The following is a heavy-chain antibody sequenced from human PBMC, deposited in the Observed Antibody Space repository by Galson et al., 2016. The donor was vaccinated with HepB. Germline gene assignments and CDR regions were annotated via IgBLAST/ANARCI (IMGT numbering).Heavy chain of an antibody. Sequence: TLSLTCTVSGDSISSGDYYWSWIRQAPGKGLEWIGYIYISGSTYYNPSLKSRATISVDPSKNQFSLNLSSVTAADTAVYYCARDHLYDWSNWFDPWGQGTLVTVSS. V-gene: IGHV4-30-4*01. CDR3: ARDHLYDWSNWFDP. CDR1: GDSISSGDYY. J-gene: IGHJ5*02. D-gene: IGHD3-3*01. CDR2: IYISGST.